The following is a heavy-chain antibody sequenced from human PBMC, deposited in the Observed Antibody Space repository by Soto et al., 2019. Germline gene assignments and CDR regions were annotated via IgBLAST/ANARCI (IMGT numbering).Heavy chain of an antibody. J-gene: IGHJ4*02. CDR3: ARGITLPTPLDY. CDR2: INAGNGNT. D-gene: IGHD1-20*01. CDR1: GYTLTNYA. V-gene: IGHV1-3*01. Sequence: GAAGKGSCKGSGYTLTNYALHWVRPAPGQRLEWMGWINAGNGNTKYSQKFQGRVTITRDTSASTAYMELSSLRSEDTAVYYCARGITLPTPLDYWGQGTLVTVSS.